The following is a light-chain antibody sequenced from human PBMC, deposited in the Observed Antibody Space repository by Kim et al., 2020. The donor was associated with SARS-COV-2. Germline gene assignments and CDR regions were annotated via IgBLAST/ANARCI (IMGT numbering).Light chain of an antibody. CDR1: SSDVGGYDY. CDR2: DVS. CDR3: CSYAGGYTQVV. J-gene: IGLJ2*01. Sequence: QSALTQPRSVSGSPGQSVTISCSGTSSDVGGYDYVSWYQQHPGKVPKLMIYDVSKTPSGVPDRFSGSKSGNTASLTISGLEAEDEAEYYCCSYAGGYTQVVFGGGTQLTVL. V-gene: IGLV2-11*01.